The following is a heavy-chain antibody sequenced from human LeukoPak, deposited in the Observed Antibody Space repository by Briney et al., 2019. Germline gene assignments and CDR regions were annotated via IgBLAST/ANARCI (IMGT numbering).Heavy chain of an antibody. CDR1: GGSISSGSYY. CDR2: IYTSGST. D-gene: IGHD2-2*01. V-gene: IGHV4-61*02. Sequence: SETLSLTCTVSGGSISSGSYYWSWIRQPAGKGLEWIGRIYTSGSTNYNPSLKSRVTISVDTSKNQFSLRLSSVTAADTAVYYCAREVVVPAAIGPPNWFDPRGQGTLVTVSS. CDR3: AREVVVPAAIGPPNWFDP. J-gene: IGHJ5*02.